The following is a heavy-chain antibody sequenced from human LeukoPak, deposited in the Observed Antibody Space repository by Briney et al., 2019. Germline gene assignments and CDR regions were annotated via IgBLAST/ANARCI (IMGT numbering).Heavy chain of an antibody. CDR1: GYTFTSYY. V-gene: IGHV1-2*02. CDR3: ASLTPVVVPAGPSGDVVYWFDP. D-gene: IGHD2-2*01. Sequence: RASVKVSCKASGYTFTSYYMHWVRQAPGQGLEWMGWINPNSGGTNYAQKFQGRVTMTRDTSISTAYMELSRLRSDDTAVYYCASLTPVVVPAGPSGDVVYWFDPWGQGTLVTVSS. CDR2: INPNSGGT. J-gene: IGHJ5*02.